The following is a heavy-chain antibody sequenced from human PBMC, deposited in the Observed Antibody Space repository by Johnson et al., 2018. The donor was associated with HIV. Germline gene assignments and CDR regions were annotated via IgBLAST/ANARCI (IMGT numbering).Heavy chain of an antibody. V-gene: IGHV3-9*01. CDR3: ARVWSGSYYSNAFDI. CDR1: GFTFDDYA. Sequence: EVQLVESGGGLVQPGRSLRLSCAASGFTFDDYAMHWVRQAPGKGLEWVSGINWNGGSTGYADSVKGRFTISRDDAKNSLYLQMNSLRAEDTALYYCARVWSGSYYSNAFDIWGQGTMVTVSS. J-gene: IGHJ3*02. D-gene: IGHD1-26*01. CDR2: INWNGGST.